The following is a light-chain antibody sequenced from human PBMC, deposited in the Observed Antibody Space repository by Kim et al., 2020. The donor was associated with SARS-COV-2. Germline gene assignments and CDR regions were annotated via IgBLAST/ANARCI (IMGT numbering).Light chain of an antibody. CDR2: DAS. V-gene: IGKV3-11*01. CDR3: QQRTNWPLT. J-gene: IGKJ4*01. Sequence: VAPGKRATLACRASQSVSSYLAWYQQKAGQAPRLLIYDASNRATGIPARFSGSGSGTDFTLTISSLEPEDFAVYYCQQRTNWPLTFGGGTKVDIK. CDR1: QSVSSY.